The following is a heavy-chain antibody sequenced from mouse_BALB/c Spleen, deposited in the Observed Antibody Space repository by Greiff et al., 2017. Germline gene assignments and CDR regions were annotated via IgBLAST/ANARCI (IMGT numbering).Heavy chain of an antibody. D-gene: IGHD4-1*01. CDR2: ISDGGSYT. CDR3: ARAKLGYYAMDY. CDR1: GFTFSDYY. V-gene: IGHV5-4*02. J-gene: IGHJ4*01. Sequence: EVKVVESGGGLVKPGGSLKLSCAASGFTFSDYYMYWVRQTPEKRLEWVATISDGGSYTYYPDSVKGRFTISRDNAKNNLYLQMSSLKSEDTAMYYCARAKLGYYAMDYWGQGTSVTVSS.